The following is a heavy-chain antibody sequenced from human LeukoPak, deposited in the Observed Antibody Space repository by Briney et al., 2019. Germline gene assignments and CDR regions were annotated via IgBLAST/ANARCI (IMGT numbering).Heavy chain of an antibody. CDR2: INPNSGGT. D-gene: IGHD3-10*01. CDR3: ARVATDYYGSGSYSGFDY. Sequence: GASVKVSCKASGYTFTGYYMHWVRQAPGQGLEWMGWINPNSGGTNYAQKFQGRVTMTRDTSISTAYMELSRLRSDDTAVYYCARVATDYYGSGSYSGFDYWGQGTLVTVSS. CDR1: GYTFTGYY. V-gene: IGHV1-2*02. J-gene: IGHJ4*02.